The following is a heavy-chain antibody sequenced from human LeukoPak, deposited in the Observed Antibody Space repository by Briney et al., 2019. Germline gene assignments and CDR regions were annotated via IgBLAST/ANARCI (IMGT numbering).Heavy chain of an antibody. CDR3: AKPGIAVAGDDDAFDI. CDR1: GFTFSSYG. J-gene: IGHJ3*02. D-gene: IGHD6-19*01. V-gene: IGHV3-33*06. CDR2: LWYDGSNK. Sequence: GGSLRLSCAASGFTFSSYGMHWVRQAPGKGLEWVAVLWYDGSNKYYADSVKGRFTISRDNSKNTLYLQMNSLRAEDTAVYYCAKPGIAVAGDDDAFDIWGQGTMVTVPS.